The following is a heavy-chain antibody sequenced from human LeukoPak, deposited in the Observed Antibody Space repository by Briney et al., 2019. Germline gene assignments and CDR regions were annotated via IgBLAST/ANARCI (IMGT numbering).Heavy chain of an antibody. CDR1: GGSFSDYY. V-gene: IGHV4-34*01. CDR3: AYSSGFQQH. Sequence: SETLSLTCAVYGGSFSDYYWSWIRQPPGKGLEWIGEINHSGSTDYNPSLKSRVTISVDTSKTQFSLKLNSVTAADTAVYYCAYSSGFQQHWGQGTLVTVSS. CDR2: INHSGST. J-gene: IGHJ1*01. D-gene: IGHD3-22*01.